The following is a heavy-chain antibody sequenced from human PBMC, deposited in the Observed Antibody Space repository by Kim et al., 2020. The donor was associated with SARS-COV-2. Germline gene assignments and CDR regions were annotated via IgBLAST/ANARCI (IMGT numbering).Heavy chain of an antibody. CDR1: GFTFKDHG. D-gene: IGHD1-26*01. Sequence: GGSLRLSCAASGFTFKDHGMHWVRQAPGKGLEWVASIWYDGTNKNYGDSVKGRFTISRDNSKNTLYLEMISLRVDDAALYYCARGVAVTTFNHWYFDLWGRGTLVTVSS. CDR2: IWYDGTNK. J-gene: IGHJ2*01. V-gene: IGHV3-33*01. CDR3: ARGVAVTTFNHWYFDL.